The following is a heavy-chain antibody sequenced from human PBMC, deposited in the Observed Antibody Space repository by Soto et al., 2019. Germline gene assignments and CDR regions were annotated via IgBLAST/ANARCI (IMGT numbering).Heavy chain of an antibody. Sequence: QVQLVQSGAEVKKPGASVKVSCKASGYTFTTYYIHWVRQAPGQGLEWMGMINPTGGSTSYAQKFQGRVSMTRDTSTSTVFLELSSLRSDDTAVYYCARNVDSGLDYWGQGTLVTVSS. CDR2: INPTGGST. CDR3: ARNVDSGLDY. V-gene: IGHV1-46*01. D-gene: IGHD1-26*01. J-gene: IGHJ4*02. CDR1: GYTFTTYY.